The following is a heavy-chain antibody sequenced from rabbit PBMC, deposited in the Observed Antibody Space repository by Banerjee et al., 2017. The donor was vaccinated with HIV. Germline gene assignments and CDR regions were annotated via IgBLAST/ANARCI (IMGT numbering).Heavy chain of an antibody. D-gene: IGHD6-1*01. CDR3: ARSDYVGYGYVTYFNL. J-gene: IGHJ4*01. Sequence: QEQLVESGGGLVKPGGTLTLTCKASGIDFSADYYFWWARQAPGKGLEWIACIDGGSSGSTWYASWVNGRFTISRSTSLDTVDLKMTSLTAADTATHFCARSDYVGYGYVTYFNLWGQGTLVTVS. CDR1: GIDFSADYY. V-gene: IGHV1S43*01. CDR2: IDGGSSGST.